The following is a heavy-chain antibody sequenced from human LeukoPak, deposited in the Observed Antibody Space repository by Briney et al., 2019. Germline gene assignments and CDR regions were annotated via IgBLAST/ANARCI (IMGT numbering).Heavy chain of an antibody. CDR3: ARHISGGATLD. Sequence: SETLSLTCTVSGGSISNYYWTWIRQPPGKGLEWIGYIYYSGSTNYNPSLKSRVTISLDTSKNQFSLKLSSVTAADTAVYYCARHISGGATLDWGQGTLVTVSS. V-gene: IGHV4-59*08. CDR1: GGSISNYY. J-gene: IGHJ4*02. CDR2: IYYSGST. D-gene: IGHD6-19*01.